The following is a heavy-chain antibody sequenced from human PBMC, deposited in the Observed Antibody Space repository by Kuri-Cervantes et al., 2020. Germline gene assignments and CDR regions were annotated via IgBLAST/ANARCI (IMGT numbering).Heavy chain of an antibody. Sequence: GKSLKISCAASGFTFSSYAMHWVRQAPGKGLEWVAVISYDGSNKYYADSVKGRFTISRDNSKNTLYLQMNSLRAEDTAVYYCASTTQYSSSWHYYYYYGMDVWGQGTTVTV. D-gene: IGHD6-13*01. CDR2: ISYDGSNK. CDR3: ASTTQYSSSWHYYYYYGMDV. V-gene: IGHV3-30-3*01. J-gene: IGHJ6*02. CDR1: GFTFSSYA.